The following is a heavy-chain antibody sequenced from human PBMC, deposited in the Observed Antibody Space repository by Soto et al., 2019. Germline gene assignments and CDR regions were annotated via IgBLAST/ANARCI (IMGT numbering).Heavy chain of an antibody. D-gene: IGHD3-22*01. CDR2: IYYSGST. CDR3: ARDYYDSSGYLIHDAFDI. V-gene: IGHV4-59*01. J-gene: IGHJ3*02. CDR1: GGSISSYY. Sequence: SETLSLTCTVSGGSISSYYWSWIRQPPGKGLEWIGYIYYSGSTNYNPSLKSRVTISVDTSKNQFSLKLSSVTAADTAVYYCARDYYDSSGYLIHDAFDIWGQGTMVTVSS.